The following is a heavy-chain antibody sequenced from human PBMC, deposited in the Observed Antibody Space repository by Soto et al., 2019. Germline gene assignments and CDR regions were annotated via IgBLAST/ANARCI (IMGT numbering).Heavy chain of an antibody. J-gene: IGHJ6*02. CDR1: GGSFSGYY. CDR3: ARAIWFGELGNYYYYGMDV. CDR2: INHSGST. D-gene: IGHD3-10*01. V-gene: IGHV4-34*01. Sequence: SETLSLTCAVYGGSFSGYYWSWIRQPPGKGLEWIGEINHSGSTNYNPSLKSRVTISVDTSKNQFPLKLSSVTAADTVVYYRARAIWFGELGNYYYYGMDVWGQGTTVS.